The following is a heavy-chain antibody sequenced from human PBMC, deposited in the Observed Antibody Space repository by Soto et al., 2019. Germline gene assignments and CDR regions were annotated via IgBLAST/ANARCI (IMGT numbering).Heavy chain of an antibody. V-gene: IGHV4-39*07. D-gene: IGHD6-19*01. CDR3: ARVAVAGTRVDY. J-gene: IGHJ4*02. Sequence: SETLSLTCPVSGGSISSSSYYWGWIRQPPGKGLEWIGSIYYSGSTNYNPSLKSRVTISVDKSKNQFSLKLSSVTAADTAVYYCARVAVAGTRVDYWGQGTLVTVSS. CDR2: IYYSGST. CDR1: GGSISSSSYY.